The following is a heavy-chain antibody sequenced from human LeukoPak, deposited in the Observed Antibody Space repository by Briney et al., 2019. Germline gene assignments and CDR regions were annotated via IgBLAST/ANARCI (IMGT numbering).Heavy chain of an antibody. D-gene: IGHD1-26*01. Sequence: GASVKVSCKASGYTFTSYGISWVRQAPGQGLEWMGWISAYNGNTNYAQKFQGRVTITADKSTSTAYMELSSLRSEDTAVYYCARVLTRGSGQKGWFDPWGQGTLVTVSS. V-gene: IGHV1-18*01. CDR3: ARVLTRGSGQKGWFDP. CDR2: ISAYNGNT. CDR1: GYTFTSYG. J-gene: IGHJ5*02.